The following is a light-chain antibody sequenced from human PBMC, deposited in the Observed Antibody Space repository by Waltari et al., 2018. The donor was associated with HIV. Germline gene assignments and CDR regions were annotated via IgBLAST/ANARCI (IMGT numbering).Light chain of an antibody. V-gene: IGKV1-39*01. Sequence: IQMTQSPSSLSASVGDSVTITCRASQTIGRYSNWFQQKPGKAPKLLIFATSNLQPGVPSRFRGSGSGTDFTLTISNLQPEDFALYFCQQSYSNPQTFGQGTRVEIK. CDR3: QQSYSNPQT. J-gene: IGKJ1*01. CDR2: ATS. CDR1: QTIGRY.